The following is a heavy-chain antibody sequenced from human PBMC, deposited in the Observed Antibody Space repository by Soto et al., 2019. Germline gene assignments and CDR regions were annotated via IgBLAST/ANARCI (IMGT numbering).Heavy chain of an antibody. CDR2: ISSSSSYI. J-gene: IGHJ6*03. CDR3: ARDFYPHTQYLYYDFWSGYYSYYYYYYMDV. V-gene: IGHV3-21*01. D-gene: IGHD3-3*01. CDR1: GFTFSSYS. Sequence: PGGSLRLSCAASGFTFSSYSMNWVRQAPGKGLEWVSSISSSSSYIYYADSVKGRFTISRDNAKNTLYLQMNSLRAEDTAVYYCARDFYPHTQYLYYDFWSGYYSYYYYYYMDVWGKGTTVTVSS.